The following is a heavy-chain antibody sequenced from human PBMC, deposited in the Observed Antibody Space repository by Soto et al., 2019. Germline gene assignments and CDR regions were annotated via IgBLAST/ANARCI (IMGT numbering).Heavy chain of an antibody. CDR1: GFTFSSYS. D-gene: IGHD3-3*01. V-gene: IGHV3-48*01. J-gene: IGHJ6*03. CDR2: ISSSSSTI. CDR3: ARDGDFWSGFGNYYYYYMDV. Sequence: GGSLRLSCAASGFTFSSYSMNWVRQAPGKGLEWVSYISSSSSTIYYADSVKGRFTISRDNAKNSLYLQMNSLRAEDTAVYYCARDGDFWSGFGNYYYYYMDVWGKGTTVTVSS.